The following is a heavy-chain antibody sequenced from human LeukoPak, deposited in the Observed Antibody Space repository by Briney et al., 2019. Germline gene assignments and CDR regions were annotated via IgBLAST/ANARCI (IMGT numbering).Heavy chain of an antibody. D-gene: IGHD3-10*01. CDR2: IYSSGST. CDR1: GGPISNYY. Sequence: SDTLTLPCSVSGGPISNYYGSWIRQPAGKGLEWIGRIYSSGSTNYNPSLKSRVTMSVDTSRNQFSLKLSSVTAADTAVYSCASISFRGYFDYWGQGTLVTVSS. J-gene: IGHJ4*02. CDR3: ASISFRGYFDY. V-gene: IGHV4-4*07.